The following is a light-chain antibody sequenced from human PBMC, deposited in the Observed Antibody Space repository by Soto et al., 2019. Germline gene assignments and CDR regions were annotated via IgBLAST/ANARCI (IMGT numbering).Light chain of an antibody. V-gene: IGLV2-14*01. CDR1: SSDVGAYDY. CDR3: NSYTNSSAVV. Sequence: QSVLTQPPSASGSPGQSVTISCTGTSSDVGAYDYVSWYQQHPGKAPKLLVYEVTNRPSGVSDRFSGSKSGNTASLTISGLQAEDEADYYCNSYTNSSAVVFGGGTKVTVL. CDR2: EVT. J-gene: IGLJ2*01.